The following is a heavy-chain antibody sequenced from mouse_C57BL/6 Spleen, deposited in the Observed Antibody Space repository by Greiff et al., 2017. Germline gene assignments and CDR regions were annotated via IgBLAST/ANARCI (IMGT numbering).Heavy chain of an antibody. CDR1: GFTFSDYG. CDR3: ARRAGYFDY. V-gene: IGHV5-17*01. J-gene: IGHJ2*01. D-gene: IGHD3-1*01. CDR2: ISSGSSTI. Sequence: EVKLVESGGGLVKPGGSLKLSCAASGFTFSDYGMHWVRQAPEKGLEWVAYISSGSSTIYSADTVKGRFTISRDNAKNTLFLQMTCVGSEVTAMYYCARRAGYFDYWGQGTTLTVSS.